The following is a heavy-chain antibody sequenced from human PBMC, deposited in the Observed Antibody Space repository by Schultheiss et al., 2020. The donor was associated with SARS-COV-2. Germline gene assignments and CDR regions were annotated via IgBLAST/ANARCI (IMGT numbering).Heavy chain of an antibody. Sequence: GSLRLSCTVSGGSVSSGSYYWSWIRQPPGKGLEWIGYIYYSGSTNYNPSLKSRVTISVDTSKNQFSLKLSSVTAADTAVYYCARGLVAVAGRRAPFDYWGQGTLVTVSS. CDR3: ARGLVAVAGRRAPFDY. CDR1: GGSVSSGSYY. V-gene: IGHV4-61*01. CDR2: IYYSGST. D-gene: IGHD6-19*01. J-gene: IGHJ4*02.